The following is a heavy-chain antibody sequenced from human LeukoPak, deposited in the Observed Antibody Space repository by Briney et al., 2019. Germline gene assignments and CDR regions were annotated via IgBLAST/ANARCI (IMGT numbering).Heavy chain of an antibody. Sequence: GGSLRLSCAASGFTFGDHYMDWVRQAPGKGLEWVGRSRNKARGYTTEYAASVKGRFTISRDDSKNSVFLQMNSLKNEDTAVYYCSRAWAAGKHYVGYWGQGTLVTVSS. V-gene: IGHV3-72*01. CDR3: SRAWAAGKHYVGY. CDR1: GFTFGDHY. J-gene: IGHJ4*02. D-gene: IGHD2-15*01. CDR2: SRNKARGYTT.